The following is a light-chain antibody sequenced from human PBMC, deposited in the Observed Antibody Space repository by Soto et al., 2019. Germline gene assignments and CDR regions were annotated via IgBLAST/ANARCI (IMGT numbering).Light chain of an antibody. CDR2: GAS. CDR3: QQYGGSFRV. V-gene: IGKV3-20*01. CDR1: RTVHSN. Sequence: EIVMTQSPATVSVSPGDRVTLSCRASRTVHSNVAWYQQKPGQAPRLLIYGASNRATGIPDRFSGSGSGTDFTLTISRLEPEDFAVYYCQQYGGSFRVFGPGTKVDIK. J-gene: IGKJ3*01.